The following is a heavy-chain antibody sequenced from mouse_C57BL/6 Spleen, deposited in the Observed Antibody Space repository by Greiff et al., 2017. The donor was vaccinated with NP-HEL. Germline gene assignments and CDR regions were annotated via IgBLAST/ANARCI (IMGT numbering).Heavy chain of an antibody. D-gene: IGHD2-4*01. CDR2: IDPETGGT. V-gene: IGHV1-15*01. CDR3: TRPGTPYYDYEAY. Sequence: QVQLQQSGAELVRPGASVTLSCKASGYTFTDYEMHWVKQTPVHGLEWIGAIDPETGGTAYNQKFKGKAILTADKSSSTAYMELRSLTSEDSAVYYCTRPGTPYYDYEAYWGQGTLVTVSA. CDR1: GYTFTDYE. J-gene: IGHJ3*01.